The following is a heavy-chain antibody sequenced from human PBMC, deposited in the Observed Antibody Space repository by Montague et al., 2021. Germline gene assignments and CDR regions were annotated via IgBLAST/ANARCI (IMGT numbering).Heavy chain of an antibody. D-gene: IGHD3-10*01. CDR2: MFYGGAT. CDR1: SGSIFHAH. V-gene: IGHV4-59*08. CDR3: AKQDYFVSGTSYKGFDP. J-gene: IGHJ5*02. Sequence: SETLSLTCTVSSGSIFHAHWSWVRQPPGKGLEWLGSMFYGGATSNNPSLKSRVTVSIDTSTNQFSLKLSFVTAADTAVYYCAKQDYFVSGTSYKGFDPWGQGFLVTVSP.